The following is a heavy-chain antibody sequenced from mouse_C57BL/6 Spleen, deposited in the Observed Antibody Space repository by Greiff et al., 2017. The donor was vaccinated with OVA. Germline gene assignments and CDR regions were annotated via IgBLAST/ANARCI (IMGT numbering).Heavy chain of an antibody. CDR3: ARRGIYYDYDGGIFDY. V-gene: IGHV1-82*01. CDR1: GYAFSSSW. J-gene: IGHJ2*01. D-gene: IGHD2-4*01. CDR2: IYPGDGDT. Sequence: QVQLKESGPELVKPGASVKISCKASGYAFSSSWMNWVKQRPGKGLEWIGRIYPGDGDTNYNGKFKGKATLTADKSSSTAYMQLSSLTSEDSAVYFCARRGIYYDYDGGIFDYWGQGTTLTVSS.